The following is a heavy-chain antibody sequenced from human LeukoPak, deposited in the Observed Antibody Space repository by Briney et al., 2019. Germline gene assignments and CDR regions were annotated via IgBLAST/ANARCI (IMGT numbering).Heavy chain of an antibody. D-gene: IGHD6-13*01. CDR2: ISSTSRFM. CDR1: GFTFSDYN. Sequence: GGSLRLSCAASGFTFSDYNMIWARQAPGKALEWVSSISSTSRFMFYPDSLRGLFTISRDNAQNSLYLQMNSLRFEDTATYYCATIAATGLRDAFDIWGQGTMVTVSS. CDR3: ATIAATGLRDAFDI. V-gene: IGHV3-21*01. J-gene: IGHJ3*02.